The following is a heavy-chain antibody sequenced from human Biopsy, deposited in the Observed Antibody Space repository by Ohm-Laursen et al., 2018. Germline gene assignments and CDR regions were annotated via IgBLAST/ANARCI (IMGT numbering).Heavy chain of an antibody. J-gene: IGHJ4*02. Sequence: SETLSLTCAVSGYSISSDYRWGWIRQAPGKTLEWLGKIFKDGNTHYNPPLRSRLIISIDTSKNQFSLMMTSVSGADTAVYFWARVGSGWAPFDKWGPGTLVTVSS. CDR3: ARVGSGWAPFDK. D-gene: IGHD6-19*01. CDR2: IFKDGNT. CDR1: GYSISSDYR. V-gene: IGHV4-38-2*01.